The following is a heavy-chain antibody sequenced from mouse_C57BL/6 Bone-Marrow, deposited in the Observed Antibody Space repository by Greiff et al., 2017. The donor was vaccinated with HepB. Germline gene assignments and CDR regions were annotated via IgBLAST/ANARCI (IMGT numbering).Heavy chain of an antibody. CDR3: ARDCYCSSSWFAY. J-gene: IGHJ3*01. Sequence: DVQLLESGGGLVKPGGSLKLSCAASGFTFSSYAMSWVRQTPEKRLEWVATISDGGSYTYYPDNVKGRFTISRDNAKNNLYLKRSHLESEDTAMDYCARDCYCSSSWFAYWGQGTLVTVSA. CDR2: ISDGGSYT. D-gene: IGHD1-1*01. CDR1: GFTFSSYA. V-gene: IGHV5-4*01.